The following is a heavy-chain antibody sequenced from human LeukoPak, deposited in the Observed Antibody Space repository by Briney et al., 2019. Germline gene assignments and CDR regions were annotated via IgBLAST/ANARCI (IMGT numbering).Heavy chain of an antibody. D-gene: IGHD1-14*01. CDR2: IWYDGSNT. V-gene: IGHV3-33*01. CDR1: GFNFSNYG. CDR3: ARGLTEVGD. Sequence: PGGSLRLSCAASGFNFSNYGMHWVRQAPGKGLEWVAIIWYDGSNTYYADSVKGRFTISRDNSKNTLYLQMNSLRAADTAVYYCARGLTEVGDWGQGTLVTVSS. J-gene: IGHJ4*02.